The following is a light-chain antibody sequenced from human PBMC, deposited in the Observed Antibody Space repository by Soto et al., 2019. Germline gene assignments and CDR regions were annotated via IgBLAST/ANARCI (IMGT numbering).Light chain of an antibody. V-gene: IGKV1-13*02. J-gene: IGKJ5*01. CDR3: QQFNSYPPLT. CDR2: DAS. Sequence: GDRVTITCRASQGISSALAWYQQKPGKAPKLLIYDASSLESGGPSRFSGSRSGTDFTLTISSLQPEDFATYYCQQFNSYPPLTFGHGTRLEIK. CDR1: QGISSA.